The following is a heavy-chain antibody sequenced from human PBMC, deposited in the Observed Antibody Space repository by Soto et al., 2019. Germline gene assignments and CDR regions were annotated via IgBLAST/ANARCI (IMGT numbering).Heavy chain of an antibody. J-gene: IGHJ4*02. V-gene: IGHV4-30-4*01. CDR1: GGSISSGDYY. CDR3: ARARGGYSYGLDY. Sequence: QVQLQESGPGLVKPSQTLSLTCTVSGGSISSGDYYWSWIRQPPGKVLEWIGYIYYSGSTYYNTSLKSRVTISVGTSKNQFSLKLSSVTAADPAVYYCARARGGYSYGLDYWGQGTLVTVSS. CDR2: IYYSGST. D-gene: IGHD5-18*01.